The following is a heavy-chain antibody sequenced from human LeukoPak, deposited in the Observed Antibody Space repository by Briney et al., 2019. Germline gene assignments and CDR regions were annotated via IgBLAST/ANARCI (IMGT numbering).Heavy chain of an antibody. CDR2: INSDGSST. D-gene: IGHD6-13*01. V-gene: IGHV3-74*01. Sequence: GGSLRLSCAASGFTFSSYWMHWVRQAPGKGLVWVSRINSDGSSTSYADSVKGRFTISRDNSKNTLYLQMNSLRAEDTAVYYCAKDKRIAAAGSFDYWGQGTLVTVSS. J-gene: IGHJ4*02. CDR3: AKDKRIAAAGSFDY. CDR1: GFTFSSYW.